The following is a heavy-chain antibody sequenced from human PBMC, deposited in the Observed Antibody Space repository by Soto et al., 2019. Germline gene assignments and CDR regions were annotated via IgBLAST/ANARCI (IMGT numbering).Heavy chain of an antibody. J-gene: IGHJ5*02. D-gene: IGHD6-13*01. V-gene: IGHV3-49*04. Sequence: GGSLRLSCTASGFTFGDYAMSWVRQAPGKGLEWVGFIRSKAYGGTTEYAASVKGRFTISRDDSKSIAYLQMNSLKTEDTAVYYCTRDNAPAIAAAGRGFEPWGQGTLVTVPQ. CDR2: IRSKAYGGTT. CDR1: GFTFGDYA. CDR3: TRDNAPAIAAAGRGFEP.